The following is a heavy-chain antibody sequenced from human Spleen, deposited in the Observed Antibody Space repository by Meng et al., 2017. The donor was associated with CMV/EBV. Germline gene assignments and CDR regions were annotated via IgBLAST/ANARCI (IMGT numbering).Heavy chain of an antibody. CDR3: ARVKQLVPNAFDL. CDR2: ISYSSNYI. Sequence: EVQLVESGXXLVKPGGSLRLSCAASGFTFSSYTMGWIRQAPGKGLEWVSSISYSSNYIYFADSMKGRFTISRDNAKNSLFLQMNSLGAEDSAIYFCARVKQLVPNAFDLWGQGTMVTVSS. V-gene: IGHV3-21*04. D-gene: IGHD6-6*01. J-gene: IGHJ3*01. CDR1: GFTFSSYT.